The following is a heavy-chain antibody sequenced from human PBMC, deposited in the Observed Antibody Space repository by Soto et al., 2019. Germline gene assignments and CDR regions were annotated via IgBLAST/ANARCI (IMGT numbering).Heavy chain of an antibody. CDR1: GYSFTDYH. J-gene: IGHJ6*02. Sequence: GASVKVSCKASGYSFTDYHIHWVRQAPGQGLEWLGRINPKSGGTSTAQKFQGWVTMTRDRSISTVYMELTRLRSDDKAVYFCARGHSTDCSNGVCSFFYNHEMDVWGQGTTVTVSS. CDR3: ARGHSTDCSNGVCSFFYNHEMDV. V-gene: IGHV1-2*04. CDR2: INPKSGGT. D-gene: IGHD2-8*01.